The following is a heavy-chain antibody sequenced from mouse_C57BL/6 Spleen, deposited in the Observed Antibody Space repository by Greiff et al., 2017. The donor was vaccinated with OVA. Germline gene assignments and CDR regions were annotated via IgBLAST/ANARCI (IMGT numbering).Heavy chain of an antibody. V-gene: IGHV5-9-1*02. J-gene: IGHJ4*01. CDR3: TRRGGLRSAMDY. CDR1: GFTFSSYA. D-gene: IGHD1-1*01. CDR2: ISSGGDYI. Sequence: EVHLVESGEGLVKPGGSLKLSCAASGFTFSSYAMSWVRQTPEKRLEWVAYISSGGDYIYYADTVKGRFTISRDNARNTLYLQMSSLKSEDTAMYYCTRRGGLRSAMDYWGQGTSVTVSS.